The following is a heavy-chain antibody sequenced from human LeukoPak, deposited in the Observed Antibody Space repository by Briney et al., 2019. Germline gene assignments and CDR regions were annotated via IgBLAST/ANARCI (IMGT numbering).Heavy chain of an antibody. Sequence: GESLKISCKGSGYSFTSYWIGWVRQMPGKGLEWMWIIYPGDSDTRYSPSFQGQVTISADKSISTAYLQWSSLKASDTAMYYCARHGAAGRYYYGMDVWGQGTTVTVSS. J-gene: IGHJ6*02. CDR3: ARHGAAGRYYYGMDV. CDR2: IYPGDSDT. D-gene: IGHD6-13*01. V-gene: IGHV5-51*01. CDR1: GYSFTSYW.